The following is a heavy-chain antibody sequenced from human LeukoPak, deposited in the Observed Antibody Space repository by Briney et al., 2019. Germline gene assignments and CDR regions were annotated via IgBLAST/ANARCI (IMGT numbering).Heavy chain of an antibody. V-gene: IGHV3-30-3*01. J-gene: IGHJ5*02. Sequence: GGSLRLSCAASGFTFSSYAMHWVRQAPGKGLEWVAVISYDGSNKYYADSVKGRFTISRDNSKNTLYLQMNSLRAEDTAVYYCAREQGYCSSTSCYPSNWFDPWGQGTLVTVSS. CDR2: ISYDGSNK. CDR1: GFTFSSYA. D-gene: IGHD2-2*01. CDR3: AREQGYCSSTSCYPSNWFDP.